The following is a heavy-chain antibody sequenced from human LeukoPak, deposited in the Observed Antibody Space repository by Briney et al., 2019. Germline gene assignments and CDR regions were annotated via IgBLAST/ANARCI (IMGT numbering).Heavy chain of an antibody. D-gene: IGHD5-12*01. V-gene: IGHV3-21*01. CDR1: GFTFDYHI. CDR3: VRQATNKPIDY. J-gene: IGHJ4*02. CDR2: ISSGSTYT. Sequence: TGGSLRLSCAASGFTFDYHIMNWVRQAPGKGLEWVSSISSGSTYTYYADSVKGRFTISRDNAENTLYLQMNSLRAEDTAVYYCVRQATNKPIDYWGRGTLVTVSS.